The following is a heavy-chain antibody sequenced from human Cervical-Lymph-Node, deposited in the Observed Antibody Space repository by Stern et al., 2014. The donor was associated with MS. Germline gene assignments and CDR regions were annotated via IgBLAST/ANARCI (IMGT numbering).Heavy chain of an antibody. Sequence: EVQLVESGGGVIQPGGSLRLSCTASGFTVSRDYMTLVRQAPGKGLEWGSLITNVGSTFYTDSVKGRFTISRDDSKNTVYLHMTSLRAEDTAMYYCARDTSSPERSDWWGQGTLVTVSS. V-gene: IGHV3-53*01. J-gene: IGHJ4*02. CDR1: GFTVSRDY. D-gene: IGHD1-1*01. CDR3: ARDTSSPERSDW. CDR2: ITNVGST.